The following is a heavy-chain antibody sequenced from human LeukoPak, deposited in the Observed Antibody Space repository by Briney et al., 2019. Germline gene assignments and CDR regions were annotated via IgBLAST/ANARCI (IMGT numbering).Heavy chain of an antibody. J-gene: IGHJ4*02. CDR1: GGSVSSGSYY. D-gene: IGHD3-22*01. Sequence: SETLSLTCTVSGGSVSSGSYYWSWIRQPSGKGLEWIGYIYYSGSTNYNPSLKSRVTISVDTSKNQFSLKLSSVTAADTAVYYCARVTVSGSHPYFDYWGQGTLVTVSS. CDR2: IYYSGST. CDR3: ARVTVSGSHPYFDY. V-gene: IGHV4-61*01.